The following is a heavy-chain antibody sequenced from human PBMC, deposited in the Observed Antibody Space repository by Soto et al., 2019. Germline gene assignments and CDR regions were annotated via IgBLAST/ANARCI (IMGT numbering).Heavy chain of an antibody. D-gene: IGHD5-12*01. CDR3: VRDSPIGSTFSGYDGIDY. CDR2: INAGNSDT. Sequence: GASVKVSCKASGYTFTIYAMHWVRQAPGQRLEWMGWINAGNSDTTYSQKFQGRVTITAEKSTGTAYMELNRLRSEDTAVYYCVRDSPIGSTFSGYDGIDYWGQGTLVTVSS. J-gene: IGHJ4*02. CDR1: GYTFTIYA. V-gene: IGHV1-3*01.